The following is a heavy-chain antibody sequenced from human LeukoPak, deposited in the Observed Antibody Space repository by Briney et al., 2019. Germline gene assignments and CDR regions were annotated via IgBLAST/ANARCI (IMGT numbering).Heavy chain of an antibody. J-gene: IGHJ5*02. V-gene: IGHV3-48*03. D-gene: IGHD3-22*01. CDR1: GFTFSSYE. CDR3: ARASSPYYYDSSGYIA. Sequence: GGSLRLSCAASGFTFSSYEMNWVRQAPGKGLGWISYISSTGSAIYYADSVKGRFAISRDNAKNSLYLQMNSLRAEETAVYYCARASSPYYYDSSGYIAWGQGTLVTVSS. CDR2: ISSTGSAI.